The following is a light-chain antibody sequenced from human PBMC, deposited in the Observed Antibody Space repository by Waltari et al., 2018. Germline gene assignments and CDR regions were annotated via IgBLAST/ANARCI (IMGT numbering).Light chain of an antibody. CDR1: SSDVGGYNY. CDR3: SSYTSSSTWV. CDR2: GVS. Sequence: QSALTQPASVSGSPGQSITISCTGTSSDVGGYNYVSWYQQHQGKAPKLMIYGVSKRHSWVSQRCSGSKSGNTASLTISGLQAEDEAGYYCSSYTSSSTWVFGGGTKLTVL. V-gene: IGLV2-14*01. J-gene: IGLJ3*02.